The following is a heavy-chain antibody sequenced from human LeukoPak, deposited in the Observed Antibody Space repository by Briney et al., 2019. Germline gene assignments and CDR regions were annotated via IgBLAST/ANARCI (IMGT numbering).Heavy chain of an antibody. CDR3: AREGFGDKLVDY. J-gene: IGHJ4*02. CDR1: GYTFTSYG. D-gene: IGHD3-10*01. Sequence: WASVKVSCKASGYTFTSYGVTWVRQAPGQGLEWMGWTSAYNDNTRYAQKFQGRVTMTTDTSTSTVYMELTSLGSDDTAVYYCAREGFGDKLVDYWGQGTLVTVSS. CDR2: TSAYNDNT. V-gene: IGHV1-18*01.